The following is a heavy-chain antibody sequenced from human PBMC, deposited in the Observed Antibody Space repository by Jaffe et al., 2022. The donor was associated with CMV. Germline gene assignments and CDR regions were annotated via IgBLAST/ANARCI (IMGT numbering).Heavy chain of an antibody. CDR3: AGENGIAARLFGY. CDR2: INHSGST. V-gene: IGHV4-34*01. D-gene: IGHD6-6*01. CDR1: GGSFSGYY. Sequence: QVQLQQWGAGLLKPSETLSLTCAVYGGSFSGYYWSWIRQPPGKGLEWIGEINHSGSTNYNPSLKSRVTISVDTSKNQFSLKLSSVTAADTAVYYCAGENGIAARLFGYWGQGTLVTVSS. J-gene: IGHJ4*02.